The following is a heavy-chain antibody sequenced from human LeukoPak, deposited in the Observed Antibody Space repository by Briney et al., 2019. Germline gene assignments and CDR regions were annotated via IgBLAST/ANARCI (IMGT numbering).Heavy chain of an antibody. J-gene: IGHJ4*02. D-gene: IGHD1-26*01. CDR3: AKDGGPSSSGSQFFNY. CDR2: IYTGDTP. Sequence: GGSLRLSCVASGVTVSSNFITWVRQAPGKGLEWVSIIYTGDTPRYADSVKGRFTISRDNSKNTLYLQMDSLRVEDTAVYYCAKDGGPSSSGSQFFNYWGQGALVTVSS. V-gene: IGHV3-53*01. CDR1: GVTVSSNF.